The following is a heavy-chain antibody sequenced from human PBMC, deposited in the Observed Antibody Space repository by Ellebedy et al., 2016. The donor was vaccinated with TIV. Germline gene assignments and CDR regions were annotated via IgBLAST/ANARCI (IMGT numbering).Heavy chain of an antibody. CDR1: GGSFSGYC. Sequence: MPGGSLRLSCAVYGGSFSGYCWSWIRQPPGKGLEWIGEINHSGSTNYNPSLKSRVTISVDTSKNQFSRKLSSVTAADTAAYYCARPPIVGGTVAFDYWGQGILVTVSS. J-gene: IGHJ4*02. D-gene: IGHD1-26*01. V-gene: IGHV4-34*01. CDR2: INHSGST. CDR3: ARPPIVGGTVAFDY.